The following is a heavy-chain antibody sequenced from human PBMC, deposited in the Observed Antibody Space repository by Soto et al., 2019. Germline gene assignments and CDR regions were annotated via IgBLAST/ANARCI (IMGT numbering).Heavy chain of an antibody. Sequence: SETLCLTCTGSGDTSSGYDWSWMRQAPGKGLEWIGHIHNSGTITLNPSLSGRVTISIDMSKKQFSLKLTSLTSADTAVYYCARDFYDSVGYTWFDAWSQGTLVTVSS. CDR2: IHNSGTI. D-gene: IGHD3-22*01. CDR1: GDTSSGYD. J-gene: IGHJ5*02. V-gene: IGHV4-59*01. CDR3: ARDFYDSVGYTWFDA.